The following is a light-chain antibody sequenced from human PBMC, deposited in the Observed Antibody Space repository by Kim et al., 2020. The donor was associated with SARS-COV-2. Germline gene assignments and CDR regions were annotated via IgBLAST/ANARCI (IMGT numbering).Light chain of an antibody. CDR3: QAWDSSTLYV. J-gene: IGLJ1*01. CDR1: KLGDKY. Sequence: SYELTQPPSVSVSPGQTASITCSGDKLGDKYACWYQQKPGQSPVLVIYQDSKRPSGIPERFSGSNSGNTATLTISGTQAMDEADYYCQAWDSSTLYVFGTGTKGTV. V-gene: IGLV3-1*01. CDR2: QDS.